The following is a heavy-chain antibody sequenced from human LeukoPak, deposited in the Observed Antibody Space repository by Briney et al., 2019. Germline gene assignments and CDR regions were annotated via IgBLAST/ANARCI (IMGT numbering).Heavy chain of an antibody. CDR3: ARSSSGWYSFDY. CDR2: VSRSGSST. CDR1: GFTFSSYA. V-gene: IGHV3-23*01. D-gene: IGHD6-19*01. Sequence: PGGSLRLSCAASGFTFSSYAMSWVRQAPGKGLEWVSGVSRSGSSTKYADNVKGRFIISGDNPKNTLYLQMNSLRAEDTAVYYCARSSSGWYSFDYWGQGTLVTVSS. J-gene: IGHJ4*02.